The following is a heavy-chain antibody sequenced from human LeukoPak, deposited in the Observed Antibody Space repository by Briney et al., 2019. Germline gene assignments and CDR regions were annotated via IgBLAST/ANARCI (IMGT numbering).Heavy chain of an antibody. CDR1: GFTFSSYG. D-gene: IGHD3-16*02. V-gene: IGHV3-30*18. J-gene: IGHJ4*02. CDR3: AKEVMITFGGVIVPPDY. Sequence: GGSLRLSCAASGFTFSSYGMHWVRQAPGKGLEWVAVISYDGSNKYYADSVKGRFTISRDNSKNTLYLQMNSLRAEDTAVYYCAKEVMITFGGVIVPPDYWRQGTLVTVSS. CDR2: ISYDGSNK.